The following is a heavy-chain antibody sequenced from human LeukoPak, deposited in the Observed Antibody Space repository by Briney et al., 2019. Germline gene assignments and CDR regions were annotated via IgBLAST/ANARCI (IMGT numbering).Heavy chain of an antibody. CDR2: ISWNSGSI. V-gene: IGHV3-9*01. CDR3: AKAPKTRGSSFDY. D-gene: IGHD6-13*01. CDR1: GFTFDDYA. Sequence: GRSLRFSCAASGFTFDDYAMHWVRQAPGKGLEWVSGISWNSGSIGYADSVKGRFTISRDNAKNSLYLQMNSLRAEDTALYYCAKAPKTRGSSFDYWGQGTLVTVSS. J-gene: IGHJ4*02.